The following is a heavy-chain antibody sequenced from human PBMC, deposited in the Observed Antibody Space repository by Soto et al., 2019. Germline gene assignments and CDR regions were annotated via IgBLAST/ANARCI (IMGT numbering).Heavy chain of an antibody. D-gene: IGHD1-26*01. CDR1: RAPITTTKW. CDR3: ATKTISYTWGV. Sequence: QVELQESGPGLVKPSETLSLTCTVSRAPITTTKWWAWVRLPPGKGLEWIGEGHDGTQNSNPSLASRITMSVDKSKSHCSLRLTSVTAADTAISYCATKTISYTWGVWGRGTTVTVSS. J-gene: IGHJ6*02. V-gene: IGHV4-4*02. CDR2: GHDGTQ.